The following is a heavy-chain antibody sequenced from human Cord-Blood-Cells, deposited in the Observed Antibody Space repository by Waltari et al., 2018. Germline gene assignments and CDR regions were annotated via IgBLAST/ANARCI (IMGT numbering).Heavy chain of an antibody. CDR1: GFSLSTSGVG. V-gene: IGHV2-5*01. Sequence: QITLKESGPTLVKPTQTLTLTCTFSGFSLSTSGVGVGWIRQPPGKALGWLALIYWNDDKRYSPSLKRRLTITKDTSKNQVVLTMTNMDPVDTATYYCAHRPGGDYFYYFDYWGQGTLVTVSS. CDR3: AHRPGGDYFYYFDY. CDR2: IYWNDDK. J-gene: IGHJ4*02. D-gene: IGHD4-17*01.